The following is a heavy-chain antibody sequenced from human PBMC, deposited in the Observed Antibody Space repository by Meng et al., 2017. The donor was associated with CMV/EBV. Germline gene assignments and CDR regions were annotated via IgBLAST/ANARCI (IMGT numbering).Heavy chain of an antibody. V-gene: IGHV4-61*01. CDR1: GGSVSSGSYY. CDR3: ARGDGNSPKGQH. Sequence: TVSGGSVSSGSYYWSWIWQPPGKGLEWIGYIYYSGSTNYNPSLKSRVTISVDTSKNQFSLKLSSVTAADTAVYYCARGDGNSPKGQHWGQGTLVTVSS. J-gene: IGHJ1*01. D-gene: IGHD4-23*01. CDR2: IYYSGST.